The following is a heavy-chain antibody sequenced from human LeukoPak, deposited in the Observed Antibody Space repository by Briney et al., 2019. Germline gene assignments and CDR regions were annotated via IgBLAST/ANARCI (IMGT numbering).Heavy chain of an antibody. D-gene: IGHD7-27*01. CDR2: MYPSDSET. Sequence: GESLKISCKGSGYSFTNYWIGWVRQMPGKGLEWMGIMYPSDSETRYNPSFQGQVTISVDQSISTTYLQWTSLRASDTAVYYCTRFHHSDGRWGAFDIWGQGTMVTV. CDR1: GYSFTNYW. CDR3: TRFHHSDGRWGAFDI. V-gene: IGHV5-51*01. J-gene: IGHJ3*02.